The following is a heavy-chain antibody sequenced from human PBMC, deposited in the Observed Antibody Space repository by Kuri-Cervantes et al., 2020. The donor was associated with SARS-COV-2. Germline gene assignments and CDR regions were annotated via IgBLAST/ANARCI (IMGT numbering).Heavy chain of an antibody. CDR2: IYTSGST. CDR1: GGSISSYY. Sequence: GSLRLSCTVSGGSISSYYWSWIRQPAGKGLEWIGRIYTSGSTNYNPSLKSRVTMSVDTSKNQFSLKLSSVTAADTAVYYCARGGSNNYDFWSGYYKRGPYYYYYYMDVWGKGTTVTVSS. CDR3: ARGGSNNYDFWSGYYKRGPYYYYYYMDV. D-gene: IGHD3-3*01. J-gene: IGHJ6*03. V-gene: IGHV4-4*07.